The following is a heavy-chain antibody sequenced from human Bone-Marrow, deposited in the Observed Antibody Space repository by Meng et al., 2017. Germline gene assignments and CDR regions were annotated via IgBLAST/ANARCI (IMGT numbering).Heavy chain of an antibody. CDR2: ISSSSSYI. D-gene: IGHD3-16*02. Sequence: GGSLRLSCAASGFTFSSYSMNWVRQAPGKGLEWVSSISSSSSYIYYADSVKGRFTISRDNAKNSLYLQMNSLRAEDTAVYYCARVPYDYVWGSYHQYYFDYWGQGTLVTVSS. V-gene: IGHV3-21*01. CDR3: ARVPYDYVWGSYHQYYFDY. CDR1: GFTFSSYS. J-gene: IGHJ4*02.